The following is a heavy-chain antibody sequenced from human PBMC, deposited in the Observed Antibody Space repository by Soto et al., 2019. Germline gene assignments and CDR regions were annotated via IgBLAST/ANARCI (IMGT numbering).Heavy chain of an antibody. Sequence: QVQLQESGPGLVKPSQTXSLTCTVSGGSISXXXXXXXXXXXXXXKGLEWIGYIHNSGRTYYNPSLRSGLSISVDTSKTQFSLKLTSVTAADTAVYYCARERLGADSSGDYWNYMDVWGQGTTVTVSS. CDR2: IHNSGRT. J-gene: IGHJ6*02. V-gene: IGHV4-30-4*01. CDR3: ARERLGADSSGDYWNYMDV. D-gene: IGHD3-22*01. CDR1: GGSISXXXXX.